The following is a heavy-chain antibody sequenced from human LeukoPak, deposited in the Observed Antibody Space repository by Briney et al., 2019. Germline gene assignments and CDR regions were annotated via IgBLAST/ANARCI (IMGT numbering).Heavy chain of an antibody. D-gene: IGHD6-19*01. CDR1: GGSFSGYY. V-gene: IGHV4-34*01. J-gene: IGHJ4*02. CDR3: ARGGGWYGSGKVDY. Sequence: SETLSLTCAVYGGSFSGYYWSWIRQPPGKGLEWIGEINHSGSTNYNPSLKSRVTILVDTSKNQFSLKLSSVTAADTAVYYCARGGGWYGSGKVDYWGQGTLVTVFS. CDR2: INHSGST.